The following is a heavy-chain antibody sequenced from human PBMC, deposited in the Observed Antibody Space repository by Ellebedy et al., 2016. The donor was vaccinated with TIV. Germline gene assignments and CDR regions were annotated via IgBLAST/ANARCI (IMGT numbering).Heavy chain of an antibody. CDR1: GFMFNSNW. Sequence: GGSLRLSXAASGFMFNSNWMSWVRQIPGKGLEWVANMNADGSEIYYGDSVKGRFTISRDNAKHSVYLQMNSLRVEDTAVYYCNKGDYMDVWGKGTTVNVS. V-gene: IGHV3-7*01. CDR2: MNADGSEI. D-gene: IGHD3-16*01. CDR3: NKGDYMDV. J-gene: IGHJ6*03.